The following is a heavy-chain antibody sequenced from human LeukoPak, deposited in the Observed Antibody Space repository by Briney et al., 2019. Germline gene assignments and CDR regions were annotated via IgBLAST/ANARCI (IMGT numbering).Heavy chain of an antibody. Sequence: SETLSLTCTVSSGSISSANYYWTWIRQPAGKGLEWIGRIYTSGSTNYNPSLKSRVTMSVDTSKNQFSLKLSSVTAADTAVYYCARVDGSGSFDYWGQGTLVTVSS. D-gene: IGHD3-10*01. J-gene: IGHJ4*02. CDR3: ARVDGSGSFDY. CDR1: SGSISSANYY. V-gene: IGHV4-61*02. CDR2: IYTSGST.